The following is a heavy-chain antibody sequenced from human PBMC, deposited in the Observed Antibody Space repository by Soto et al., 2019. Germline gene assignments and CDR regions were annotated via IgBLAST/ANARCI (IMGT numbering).Heavy chain of an antibody. Sequence: GESLKISCKGSGYSFTSYWIGWVRQMPGKGLEWMGIIYPGDSDTRYSPSFQGQVTISADKSISTAYLQWSSLKASDTAMYYCARSGYYDSSGYCFPSHFDYWGQGTLVTVSS. D-gene: IGHD3-22*01. CDR3: ARSGYYDSSGYCFPSHFDY. J-gene: IGHJ4*02. V-gene: IGHV5-51*01. CDR2: IYPGDSDT. CDR1: GYSFTSYW.